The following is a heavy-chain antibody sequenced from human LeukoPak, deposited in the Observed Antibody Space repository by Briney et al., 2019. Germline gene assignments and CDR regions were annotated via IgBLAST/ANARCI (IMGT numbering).Heavy chain of an antibody. CDR1: GYTFTSYG. CDR3: ARDGWDYYGSGSYYRY. J-gene: IGHJ4*02. Sequence: GASVKVSCKASGYTFTSYGISWVRQAPGQGLEWMGWISAYNGNTNYAQKLQGRDTMTTDTSTSTAYMELRSLRSDDTAVYYCARDGWDYYGSGSYYRYWGQGTLVTVSS. V-gene: IGHV1-18*01. D-gene: IGHD3-10*01. CDR2: ISAYNGNT.